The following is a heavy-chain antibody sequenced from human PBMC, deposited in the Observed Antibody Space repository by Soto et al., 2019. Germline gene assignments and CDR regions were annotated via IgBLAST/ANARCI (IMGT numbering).Heavy chain of an antibody. D-gene: IGHD3-10*01. CDR3: ARGGSGSPMAHDH. CDR1: GFTFSRYW. Sequence: EVQLVESGGGLVQPGGSLRLSCEASGFTFSRYWMHWVRQAPGKGLVWVSRINIDGSITNYADSVKDRFTISRDSAKKTLYLQMNSLRVEDTAVYRCARGGSGSPMAHDHWGEGTLVTVSS. CDR2: INIDGSIT. V-gene: IGHV3-74*01. J-gene: IGHJ4*02.